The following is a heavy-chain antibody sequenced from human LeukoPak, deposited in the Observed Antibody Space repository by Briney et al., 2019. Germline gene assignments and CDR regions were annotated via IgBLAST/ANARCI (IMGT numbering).Heavy chain of an antibody. Sequence: SGGSLRLSCAASGFTFSSYGMHWVRQAPGKGLEWVAVISYDGSNKYYADSVKGRFTISRDNSKNTLYLQMNSLRAEDTAVYYCAKQKRVMITFGGVIAHWGQGTLVTVSS. CDR3: AKQKRVMITFGGVIAH. CDR1: GFTFSSYG. V-gene: IGHV3-30*18. D-gene: IGHD3-16*01. J-gene: IGHJ5*02. CDR2: ISYDGSNK.